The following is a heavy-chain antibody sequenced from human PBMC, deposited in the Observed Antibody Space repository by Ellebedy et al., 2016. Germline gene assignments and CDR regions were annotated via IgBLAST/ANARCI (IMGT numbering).Heavy chain of an antibody. J-gene: IGHJ6*02. CDR2: FDPEDEEP. D-gene: IGHD1-26*01. CDR3: ASSGHSYAMDV. Sequence: ASVKVSCXLSGYSLTAVSMHWVRQAPGKGLEWMGHFDPEDEEPLYAQKFQGRITMTEDTSTDTAYMELRSLRSDDTAVYYCASSGHSYAMDVWGQGTTVTVSS. V-gene: IGHV1-24*01. CDR1: GYSLTAVS.